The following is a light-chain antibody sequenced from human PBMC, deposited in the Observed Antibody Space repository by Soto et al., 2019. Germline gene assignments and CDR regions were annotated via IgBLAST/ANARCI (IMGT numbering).Light chain of an antibody. CDR1: RSSIGSNS. CDR3: AAWDDTLYGFV. CDR2: TND. V-gene: IGLV1-44*01. J-gene: IGLJ1*01. Sequence: QSVLTQPPSASGTPGQRVTMSCSGSRSSIGSNSVKWYQQLQGTAPKLLIHTNDQRPSGVPDRFSGSKSGTSASLAISGLQSEDEADYYCAAWDDTLYGFVFGTGTKVTVL.